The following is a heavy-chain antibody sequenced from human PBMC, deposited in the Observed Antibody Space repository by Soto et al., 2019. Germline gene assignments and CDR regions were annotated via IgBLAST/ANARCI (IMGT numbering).Heavy chain of an antibody. V-gene: IGHV1-46*03. CDR1: GCTFTRYY. Sequence: XSVKVSCKASGCTFTRYYMHWVRQAPGQGLEWMGTIXPSGGXTRYAQKFQGXXTMPRDTXXTTVYMELSRLRSEDTALYYCARSLRQQQGPDYWGQGTLVTVSS. J-gene: IGHJ4*02. CDR3: ARSLRQQQGPDY. CDR2: IXPSGGXT. D-gene: IGHD6-13*01.